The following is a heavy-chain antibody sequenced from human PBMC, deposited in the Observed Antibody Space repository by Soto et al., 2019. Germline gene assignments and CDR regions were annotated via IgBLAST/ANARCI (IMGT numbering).Heavy chain of an antibody. J-gene: IGHJ4*02. D-gene: IGHD4-17*01. Sequence: QVQLVESGGGLVKPGGSLRPSCVVSGFSFSDYYMSWIRQAPGKGLEWISYISNTGSTKYYADSVKGRFTISRDNAKNSLYLQMNSLRGEDTAVYYCARDYYGDYILEYWGQGTLVTVSS. V-gene: IGHV3-11*01. CDR1: GFSFSDYY. CDR2: ISNTGSTK. CDR3: ARDYYGDYILEY.